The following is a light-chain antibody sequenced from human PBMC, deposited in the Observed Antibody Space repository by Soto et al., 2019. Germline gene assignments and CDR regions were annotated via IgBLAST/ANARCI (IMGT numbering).Light chain of an antibody. V-gene: IGKV3-20*01. J-gene: IGKJ1*01. CDR1: QRISSSY. CDR3: QQYGSSPRT. CDR2: GSS. Sequence: ELVLTQSPGTLSLSPGEIATLSCRASQRISSSYLDWYQQKPGQAPRLLIYGSSSRATGIPDRFSGSGSGTDFTLTISRLEPEDFAVYYCQQYGSSPRTFGQGTKVEIK.